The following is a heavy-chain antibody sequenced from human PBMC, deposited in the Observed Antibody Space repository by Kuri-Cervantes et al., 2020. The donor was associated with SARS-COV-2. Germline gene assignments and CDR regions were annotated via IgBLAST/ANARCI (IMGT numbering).Heavy chain of an antibody. CDR2: INPNSGGT. Sequence: ASVKVSCKAPETTFPNYDINWVRQATGQGLEWMGWINPNSGGTNYAQKSQGRVTMTRDTSTSTVYMELSSLRSEDTAVYYCARGLGFRPDYDFWSGYRVGYYMDVWGKGTTVTVSS. V-gene: IGHV1-8*01. CDR1: ETTFPNYD. D-gene: IGHD3-3*01. J-gene: IGHJ6*03. CDR3: ARGLGFRPDYDFWSGYRVGYYMDV.